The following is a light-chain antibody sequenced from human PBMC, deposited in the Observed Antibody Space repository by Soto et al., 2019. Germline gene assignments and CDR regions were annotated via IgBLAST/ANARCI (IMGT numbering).Light chain of an antibody. V-gene: IGLV2-14*01. CDR3: SSYTTSSTYV. Sequence: AQPASLSGSPGQSIAISCTGTSSDVGGYNYVSWYQQHPGKAPKLMIYDVSNRPSGVSNRFSGSKSGNTASLTISGLQAEDEADYYCSSYTTSSTYVFGTGTKVTVL. CDR2: DVS. CDR1: SSDVGGYNY. J-gene: IGLJ1*01.